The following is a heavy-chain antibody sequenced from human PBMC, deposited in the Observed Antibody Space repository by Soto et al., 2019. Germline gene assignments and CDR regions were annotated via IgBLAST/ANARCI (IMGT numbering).Heavy chain of an antibody. D-gene: IGHD6-6*01. V-gene: IGHV4-59*01. CDR2: IYYSGST. Sequence: NPSETLSLTCTVSGGSISSYYWSWIRQPPGKGLEWIGYIYYSGSTNYNPSLKSRVTISVDTSKNQFSLKLSSVTAADTAVYYCARDRDSSSSYYYYGMDVWGQGTTVTVSS. J-gene: IGHJ6*02. CDR3: ARDRDSSSSYYYYGMDV. CDR1: GGSISSYY.